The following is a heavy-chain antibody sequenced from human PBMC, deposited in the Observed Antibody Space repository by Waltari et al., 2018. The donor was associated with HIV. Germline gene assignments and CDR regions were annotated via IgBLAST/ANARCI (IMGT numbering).Heavy chain of an antibody. D-gene: IGHD2-2*01. CDR2: ISGSSSDT. CDR1: GFSFKSHA. CDR3: ATSWGYCGSGRCYYPFEY. J-gene: IGHJ4*02. V-gene: IGHV3-23*01. Sequence: EIQLLESGGGSLQPGESLRLSCVGSGFSFKSHAMSWVRQAPGKGLGWVAAISGSSSDTFYADAVRGRFTISRDNSKDTLFLQFNSRGPEDTATYFCATSWGYCGSGRCYYPFEYWGQGTLVTVSS.